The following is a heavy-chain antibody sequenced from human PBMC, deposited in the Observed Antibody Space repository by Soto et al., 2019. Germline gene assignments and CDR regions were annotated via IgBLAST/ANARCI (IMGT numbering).Heavy chain of an antibody. V-gene: IGHV4-39*01. CDR2: IYYSGSP. Sequence: QLQLQESGPGLVKPSETLSLTCTVSGGSISSSSYYWGWIRQPPGKGLEWIVSIYYSGSPYYNPSLKSRVTISVDTSKNQFSLKLSSVTAADTAVYYCARLPESSNYFGYYFDYWGQGALVTVSS. D-gene: IGHD4-4*01. CDR1: GGSISSSSYY. J-gene: IGHJ4*02. CDR3: ARLPESSNYFGYYFDY.